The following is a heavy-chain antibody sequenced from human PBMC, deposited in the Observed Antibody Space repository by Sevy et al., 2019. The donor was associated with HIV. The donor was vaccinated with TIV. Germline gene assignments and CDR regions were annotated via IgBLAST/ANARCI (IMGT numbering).Heavy chain of an antibody. CDR1: GYTFIGYY. V-gene: IGHV1-2*06. CDR3: ACYAIDVFYI. CDR2: INPNSGGT. Sequence: ALVKVSCQASGYTFIGYYIHWVRQAPGQGLEWMGRINPNSGGTNYAQKFQGRVTMTRDTSISTAYMELSRLRSDDTAVYYCACYAIDVFYIWGQGTMVTVSS. D-gene: IGHD3-16*01. J-gene: IGHJ3*02.